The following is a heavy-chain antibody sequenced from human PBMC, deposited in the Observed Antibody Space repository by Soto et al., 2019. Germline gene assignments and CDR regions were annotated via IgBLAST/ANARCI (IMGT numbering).Heavy chain of an antibody. V-gene: IGHV3-48*03. CDR1: GFTFSSYE. D-gene: IGHD6-6*01. CDR2: ISSSDSTI. J-gene: IGHJ4*02. Sequence: GGSLRLSCAASGFTFSSYEMNWVRQAPGKGLEWVSYISSSDSTIYYADSVKGRFTISRDNAKNSLYLQMNSLRAEDTAVYYCAKHSSIAARPDEAFDYWGQGTLVTVSS. CDR3: AKHSSIAARPDEAFDY.